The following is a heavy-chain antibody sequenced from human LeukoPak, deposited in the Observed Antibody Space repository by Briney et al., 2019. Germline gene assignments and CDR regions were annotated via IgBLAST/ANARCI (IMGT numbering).Heavy chain of an antibody. D-gene: IGHD3-10*01. CDR2: INWNGGST. CDR3: ARDAPYYYGSGSYYNTPVGHFDY. Sequence: GGSLRLSCAASGFTFDDYGMSWVRQAPGKGLEWVSGINWNGGSTGYADSVKGRFTISRDNAKNSLYLQMNSLRAEDTALYYCARDAPYYYGSGSYYNTPVGHFDYWGQGTLVTVSS. J-gene: IGHJ4*02. CDR1: GFTFDDYG. V-gene: IGHV3-20*04.